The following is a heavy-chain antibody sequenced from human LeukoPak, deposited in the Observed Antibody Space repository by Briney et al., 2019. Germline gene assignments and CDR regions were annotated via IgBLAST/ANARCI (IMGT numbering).Heavy chain of an antibody. CDR2: ISGSGGST. J-gene: IGHJ4*02. CDR1: GFTFSSYA. D-gene: IGHD2-21*01. Sequence: GGSLRLSCAASGFTFSSYAMSWVRQAPGKGLEWVSAISGSGGSTYYADSVKGRFSISKDNSKNTLYLQMDSLRGEDTAVYYCAKDFRIGYSAHFDYWGQGALVTVSS. CDR3: AKDFRIGYSAHFDY. V-gene: IGHV3-23*01.